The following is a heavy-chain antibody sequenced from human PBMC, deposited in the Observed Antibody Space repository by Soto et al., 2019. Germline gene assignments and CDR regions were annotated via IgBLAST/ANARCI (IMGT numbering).Heavy chain of an antibody. Sequence: QVQLVESGGGVVQPGRSLRLSCAASGFTFSSYAMHWVRQAPGKGLEWVAVISYDGSNKYYADSVKGRFTISRDNSKTTLYLQMNSLRAEDTAVYYCARVGYSSSFEIWGQGTMVTVSS. CDR2: ISYDGSNK. V-gene: IGHV3-30-3*01. CDR3: ARVGYSSSFEI. CDR1: GFTFSSYA. J-gene: IGHJ3*02. D-gene: IGHD6-6*01.